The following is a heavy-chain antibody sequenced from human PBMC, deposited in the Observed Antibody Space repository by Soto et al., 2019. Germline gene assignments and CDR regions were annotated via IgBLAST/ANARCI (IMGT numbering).Heavy chain of an antibody. Sequence: EVQLVESGGGLIQPGGSLRLSCAVSGFTVSNNYMSWVRQAPGKGLEGVSVIYSGGYTAYGDSVKGRFTISRDNSKNTLSFKKNSRGADHTAVFYCAPPAGGGGYWGQGTLVTVSS. V-gene: IGHV3-53*01. CDR1: GFTVSNNY. D-gene: IGHD3-10*01. CDR2: IYSGGYT. J-gene: IGHJ4*02. CDR3: APPAGGGGY.